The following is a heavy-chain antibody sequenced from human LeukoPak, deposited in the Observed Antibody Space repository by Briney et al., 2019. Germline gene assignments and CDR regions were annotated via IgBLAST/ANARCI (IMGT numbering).Heavy chain of an antibody. CDR3: AKDSYYSGWYLNYYYGMDV. CDR1: GFTFSSYG. J-gene: IGHJ6*02. D-gene: IGHD6-19*01. Sequence: GGSLRLSCAASGFTFSSYGMHWVRQAPGKGLEWVAVISYDGSNKYYADSVKGRFTISRDNSKNTLYVQMNSLRAEDTAVYYCAKDSYYSGWYLNYYYGMDVWGQGTTVTVSS. V-gene: IGHV3-30*18. CDR2: ISYDGSNK.